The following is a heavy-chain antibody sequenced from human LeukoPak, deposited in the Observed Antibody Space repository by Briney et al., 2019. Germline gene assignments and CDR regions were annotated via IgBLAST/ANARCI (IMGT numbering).Heavy chain of an antibody. D-gene: IGHD5-18*01. CDR1: GGSISSSSYY. CDR2: IYYSGST. J-gene: IGHJ6*02. CDR3: AREGDTATYYYGMDV. V-gene: IGHV4-39*07. Sequence: SETLSLTCTVSGGSISSSSYYWGWIRQPPGKGLEWIGSIYYSGSTYYNPSLKSRVTISVDTSKNQFSLKLSSVTAADTAVYYCAREGDTATYYYGMDVWGQGTTVTVSS.